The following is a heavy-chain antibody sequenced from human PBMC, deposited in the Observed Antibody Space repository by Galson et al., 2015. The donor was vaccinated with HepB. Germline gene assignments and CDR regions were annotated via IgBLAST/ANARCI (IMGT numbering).Heavy chain of an antibody. CDR3: ARIEYSSSPGDY. V-gene: IGHV1-69*13. CDR2: IIPIFGTA. CDR1: GYIFTGYY. J-gene: IGHJ4*02. D-gene: IGHD6-6*01. Sequence: SVKVSCKASGYIFTGYYIHWVRQAPGQGLEWMGGIIPIFGTANYAQKFQGRVTITADESTSTAYMELSSLRSEDTAVYYCARIEYSSSPGDYWGQGTLVTVSS.